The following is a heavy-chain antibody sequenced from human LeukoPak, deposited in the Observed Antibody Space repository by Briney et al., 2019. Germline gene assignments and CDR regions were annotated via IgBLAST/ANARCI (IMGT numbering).Heavy chain of an antibody. CDR3: ARDIVPPGIFWEF. Sequence: GRSLRLSCAASGFSFSSYGMHWVRQAPGKGLEWVASLWYDGTNKYYADSVKGRFTVSRDNAKNSLYLQMNSLRAEDTAVYYCARDIVPPGIFWEFWGQGSLVTVSS. CDR2: LWYDGTNK. D-gene: IGHD2-2*01. J-gene: IGHJ4*02. V-gene: IGHV3-33*01. CDR1: GFSFSSYG.